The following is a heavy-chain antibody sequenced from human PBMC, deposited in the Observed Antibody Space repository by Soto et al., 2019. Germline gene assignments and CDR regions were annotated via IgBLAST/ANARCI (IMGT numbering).Heavy chain of an antibody. D-gene: IGHD6-6*01. CDR2: IFSNDEK. CDR3: ARIPQYSSSPESYYYGMDV. CDR1: GFSLSNARMG. Sequence: QVTLKESGPVLVKPTETLTLTCTVSGFSLSNARMGVSWIRQPPGKALEWLAHIFSNDEKSYSTSLKSRPTISKDTSKSQVVLTMTNMDPVDTATYYCARIPQYSSSPESYYYGMDVWGQGTTVTVSS. J-gene: IGHJ6*02. V-gene: IGHV2-26*01.